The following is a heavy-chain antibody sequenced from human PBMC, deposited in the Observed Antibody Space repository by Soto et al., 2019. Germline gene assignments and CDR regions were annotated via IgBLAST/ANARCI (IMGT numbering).Heavy chain of an antibody. Sequence: SETLSLTCAVYGGSFSGYYWSWIRQPPGKGLEWIGEINHSGSTNYNPSLKSRVTISVDTSKNQFSLKLSSVTAADTAVYYCARSWFGELQHDYWGKGTLVTASS. D-gene: IGHD3-10*01. V-gene: IGHV4-34*01. CDR1: GGSFSGYY. CDR2: INHSGST. J-gene: IGHJ4*02. CDR3: ARSWFGELQHDY.